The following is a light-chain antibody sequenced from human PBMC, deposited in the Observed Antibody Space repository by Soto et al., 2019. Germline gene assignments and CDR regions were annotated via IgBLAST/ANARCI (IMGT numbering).Light chain of an antibody. CDR1: QSISGW. V-gene: IGKV1-5*03. CDR2: K. J-gene: IGKJ1*01. CDR3: QQYHTSS. Sequence: DIQMTQSPSTLSASVGDRVIITCRASQSISGWMAWYQQKPGKAPNLLIYKTLKSGVPSRFSGSGSGTEFTLIISSLQPDDFETYYCQQYHTSSFGQGTTVEIK.